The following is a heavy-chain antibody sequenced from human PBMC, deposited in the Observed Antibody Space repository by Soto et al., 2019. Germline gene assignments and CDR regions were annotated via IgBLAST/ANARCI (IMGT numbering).Heavy chain of an antibody. V-gene: IGHV4-31*03. CDR2: IYYYGST. CDR1: GGSISSGGYY. CDR3: ARVFGFGGMDV. D-gene: IGHD3-10*01. Sequence: QVQLQESGPGLVKPSQTLSLTCTVSGGSISSGGYYWSWIRQHPGKGLEWIGYIYYYGSTYYNPSLQRRVTISVDTSKNQFSLRLSSVTAAETAVYYCARVFGFGGMDVWGQGTTVTVSS. J-gene: IGHJ6*02.